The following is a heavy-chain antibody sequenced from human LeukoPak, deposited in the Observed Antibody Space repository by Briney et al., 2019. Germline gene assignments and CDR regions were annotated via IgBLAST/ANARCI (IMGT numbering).Heavy chain of an antibody. Sequence: GASVKVSCKASGYTFTGYYIHWVRQAPGQGLEWMGWINPNSGGTNYAQKFQGRVTMTRDTSISTAYMELSRLRSDDTAVYYCAPTSAARSAFDIWGQGTMVTVSS. V-gene: IGHV1-2*02. CDR2: INPNSGGT. CDR3: APTSAARSAFDI. CDR1: GYTFTGYY. D-gene: IGHD6-6*01. J-gene: IGHJ3*02.